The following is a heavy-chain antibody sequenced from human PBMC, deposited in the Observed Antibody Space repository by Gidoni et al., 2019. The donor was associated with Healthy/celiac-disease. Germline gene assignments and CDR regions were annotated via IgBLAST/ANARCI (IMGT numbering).Heavy chain of an antibody. V-gene: IGHV4-30-4*01. D-gene: IGHD3-10*01. Sequence: QVQLQESGPGLVKPSQTLSLTCTVSGGSIRSGDYYWSGIRQPTGKGLEWIGYIYSSGSTYYNPSLKSRVTISVDTSKNQFSLKLSSVTAADTAVYYCASYMVRGVIDAFDIWGQGTMVTVSS. CDR2: IYSSGST. J-gene: IGHJ3*02. CDR1: GGSIRSGDYY. CDR3: ASYMVRGVIDAFDI.